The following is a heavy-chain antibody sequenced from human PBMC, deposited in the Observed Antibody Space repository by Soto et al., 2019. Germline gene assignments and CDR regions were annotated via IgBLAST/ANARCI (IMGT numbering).Heavy chain of an antibody. V-gene: IGHV1-46*01. CDR2: INPSGGST. CDR1: GYTFTSYY. D-gene: IGHD6-19*01. Sequence: QVQLVQSGAEVKKPGASVKVSCKASGYTFTSYYMHWVRQAPGQGLEWMGIINPSGGSTSYAQKFQRRVTMTRDTSTSTVYMELSSLRSEDTAVYYCARVGVAGLYGMDVWGQGTTVTVSS. CDR3: ARVGVAGLYGMDV. J-gene: IGHJ6*02.